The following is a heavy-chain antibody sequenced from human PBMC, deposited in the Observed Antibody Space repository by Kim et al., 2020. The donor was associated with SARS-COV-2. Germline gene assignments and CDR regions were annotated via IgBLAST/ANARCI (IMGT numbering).Heavy chain of an antibody. Sequence: GGSLRLSCAASGFTFSDYYMSWIRQAPGKGLEWVSYISSSGSTIYYADSVKGRFTISRDNAKNSLYLQMNSLRAEDTAVYYCARDLMYSYGLLEDYYYYGMDVWGQGTTVTVSS. CDR2: ISSSGSTI. CDR1: GFTFSDYY. V-gene: IGHV3-11*04. J-gene: IGHJ6*02. D-gene: IGHD5-18*01. CDR3: ARDLMYSYGLLEDYYYYGMDV.